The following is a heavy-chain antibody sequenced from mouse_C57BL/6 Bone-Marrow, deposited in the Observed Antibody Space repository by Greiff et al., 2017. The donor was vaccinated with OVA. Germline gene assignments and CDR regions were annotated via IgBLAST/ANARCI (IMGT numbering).Heavy chain of an antibody. Sequence: VQLQQPGAELVMPGASVKLSCKASGYTFTSYWMHWVKQRPGQGLEWIGEIDPSDSYTNYNQKFKGKSTLTVDKSSSTAYMQLSSLTSEDSAVYQCALAGTGDYWGQGTTLPVSS. CDR3: ALAGTGDY. CDR1: GYTFTSYW. CDR2: IDPSDSYT. V-gene: IGHV1-69*01. J-gene: IGHJ2*01.